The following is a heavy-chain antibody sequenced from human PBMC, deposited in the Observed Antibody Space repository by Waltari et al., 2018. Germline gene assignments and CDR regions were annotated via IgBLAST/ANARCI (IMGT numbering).Heavy chain of an antibody. CDR3: ARGEEQWELHGWDEFDY. D-gene: IGHD1-26*01. Sequence: EVQLVESGGGLVQPGGSLRLSCAASGFTFSSYAMHWVRQAPGKGLEYVSAISSNGGSTYYAKSVKGRFTISRDNAKNTLYLQMGSLRAEDMAVYYCARGEEQWELHGWDEFDYWGQGTLVTVSS. V-gene: IGHV3-64*01. J-gene: IGHJ4*02. CDR2: ISSNGGST. CDR1: GFTFSSYA.